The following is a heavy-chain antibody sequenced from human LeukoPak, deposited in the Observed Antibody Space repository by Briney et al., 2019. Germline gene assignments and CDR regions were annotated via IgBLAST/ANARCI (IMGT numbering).Heavy chain of an antibody. J-gene: IGHJ3*02. Sequence: GDPLRLPRALSGLNFSSYALSWVRQPAPKGLDWVAAISGCGGSTYYADAVKGRFTISRDNSKNTLYLQRNSLRAEDTAVYYCAKGGGSGSYYAFDIWGQGTMVTVSS. CDR3: AKGGGSGSYYAFDI. D-gene: IGHD3-10*01. CDR1: GLNFSSYA. V-gene: IGHV3-23*01. CDR2: ISGCGGST.